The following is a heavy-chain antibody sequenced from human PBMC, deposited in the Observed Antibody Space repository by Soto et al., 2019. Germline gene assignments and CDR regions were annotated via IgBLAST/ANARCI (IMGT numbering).Heavy chain of an antibody. J-gene: IGHJ5*02. CDR3: ARGSEMATVYVWLDP. D-gene: IGHD4-4*01. Sequence: QVQLVQSGAEVKKPGSSVKVSCKASGGTFSSYTISWVRQAPGQGLEWMGRIIPILGIANYAQKFQGRVTITADKSTGTGYMELSSLRSEDTAVYYCARGSEMATVYVWLDPWGQGTVVTVSS. CDR2: IIPILGIA. CDR1: GGTFSSYT. V-gene: IGHV1-69*02.